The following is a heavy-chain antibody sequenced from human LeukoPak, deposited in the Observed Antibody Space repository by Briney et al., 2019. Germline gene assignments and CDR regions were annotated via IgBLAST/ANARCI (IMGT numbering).Heavy chain of an antibody. V-gene: IGHV3-73*01. CDR1: GFTFSGSA. CDR2: IRSKANSYAT. D-gene: IGHD6-13*01. J-gene: IGHJ4*02. Sequence: GGSLRLSCAASGFTFSGSAMHWVRQASGKGLEWVGRIRSKANSYATAYAASVKGRFTISRDDSKSTAYLQMNSPKTEDTAVYYCTRLSFSSSWQDWGQGTLVTVSS. CDR3: TRLSFSSSWQD.